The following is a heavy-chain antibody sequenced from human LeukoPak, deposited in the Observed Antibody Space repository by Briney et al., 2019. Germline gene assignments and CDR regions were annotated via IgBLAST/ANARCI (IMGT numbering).Heavy chain of an antibody. V-gene: IGHV4-59*01. Sequence: SETLSLTCTVSGGSISSYYWSWIRQPPGKGLEWIGYIYYSGGTNYNPSLKSRVTISVDTSKNQFSLKLSSVTAADTAVYYCARVGNYYGSGSQPGIDAFDIWGQGTMVTVSS. CDR2: IYYSGGT. CDR1: GGSISSYY. D-gene: IGHD3-10*01. CDR3: ARVGNYYGSGSQPGIDAFDI. J-gene: IGHJ3*02.